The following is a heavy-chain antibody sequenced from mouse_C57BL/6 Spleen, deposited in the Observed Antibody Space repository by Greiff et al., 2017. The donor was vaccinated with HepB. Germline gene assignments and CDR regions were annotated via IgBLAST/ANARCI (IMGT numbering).Heavy chain of an antibody. J-gene: IGHJ3*01. CDR1: GFTFSSYG. CDR2: ISSGGSYT. D-gene: IGHD2-5*01. Sequence: DVMLVESGGDLVKPGGSLKLSCAASGFTFSSYGMSWVRQTPDKRLEWVATISSGGSYTYYPDSVKGRFTISRDNAKNTLYLQMSSLKSEDTAMYYCARQTYSNYDAYWGQGTLVTVSA. CDR3: ARQTYSNYDAY. V-gene: IGHV5-6*02.